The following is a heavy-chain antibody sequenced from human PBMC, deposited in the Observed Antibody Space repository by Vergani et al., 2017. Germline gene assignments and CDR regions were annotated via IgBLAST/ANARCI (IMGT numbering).Heavy chain of an antibody. CDR2: ISSSSSYI. CDR1: GFTFSSYS. Sequence: EVQLVESGGGLVKPGGSLRLSCAASGFTFSSYSMNWVRQAPGKGLEWVSSISSSSSYIYYADSVKGRFTISRDNAKNSLYLQMNSLRAEDTAVYYCAKALNANYYDSSGYSQGYWGQGTLVTVSS. CDR3: AKALNANYYDSSGYSQGY. J-gene: IGHJ4*02. V-gene: IGHV3-21*01. D-gene: IGHD3-22*01.